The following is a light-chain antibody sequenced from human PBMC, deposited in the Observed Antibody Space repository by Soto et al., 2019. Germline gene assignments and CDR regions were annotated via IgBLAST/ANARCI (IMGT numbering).Light chain of an antibody. CDR1: QSILHSSSNKNH. J-gene: IGKJ1*01. Sequence: DIVMTQSPDSLAVSLGERATINCKSSQSILHSSSNKNHLAWFRQKPGQPPTLLIYWASTRESGVPDRFSGSGSGTDFILTISSLQPEDGATYYCQQYYISPWTFGQGTKVEIK. CDR3: QQYYISPWT. V-gene: IGKV4-1*01. CDR2: WAS.